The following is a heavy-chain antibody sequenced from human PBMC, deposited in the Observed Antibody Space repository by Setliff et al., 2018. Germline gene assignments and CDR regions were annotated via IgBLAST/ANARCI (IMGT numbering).Heavy chain of an antibody. V-gene: IGHV3-33*08. CDR1: GFTFSTYR. CDR2: IWDDGSEK. J-gene: IGHJ4*02. D-gene: IGHD6-6*01. CDR3: ASTQRGTSSEC. Sequence: PGGSLRLSCAASGFTFSTYRMHWVRQAPGKGLEWVAVIWDDGSEKYYVDSVKGRFTISRDNAKNSLYLQMNSLRAEDTAVYYCASTQRGTSSECWGQGTLVTVSS.